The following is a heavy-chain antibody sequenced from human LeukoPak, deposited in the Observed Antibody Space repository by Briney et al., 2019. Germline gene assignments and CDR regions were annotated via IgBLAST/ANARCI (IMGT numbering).Heavy chain of an antibody. D-gene: IGHD3-10*01. CDR2: INLSGST. CDR1: GRSFSGYY. Sequence: WDTLSLTCAVYGRSFSGYYWSWIRQHPGKGLEWMGEINLSGSTNYHPSLKSRVVISLKTSMNQFSLKLSSVTAADTAVYYCAGNGPLWCGETLDYWGQGTLVTVSS. J-gene: IGHJ4*02. CDR3: AGNGPLWCGETLDY. V-gene: IGHV4-34*01.